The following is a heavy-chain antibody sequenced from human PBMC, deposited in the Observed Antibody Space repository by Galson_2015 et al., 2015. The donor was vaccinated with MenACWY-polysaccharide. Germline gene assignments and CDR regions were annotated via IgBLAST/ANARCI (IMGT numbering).Heavy chain of an antibody. J-gene: IGHJ6*02. CDR1: GFTFSSDA. V-gene: IGHV3-23*01. Sequence: LRLSCAVSGFTFSSDAMSWVRQAPGKGLEWVSAISGSGGDTDYADSVKGRFTISRDNSKNTLYLQMNSLRVEDTAVYYCAKEERRGSGSFHYYGMDVWGQGTTVTVSS. CDR3: AKEERRGSGSFHYYGMDV. CDR2: ISGSGGDT. D-gene: IGHD3-10*01.